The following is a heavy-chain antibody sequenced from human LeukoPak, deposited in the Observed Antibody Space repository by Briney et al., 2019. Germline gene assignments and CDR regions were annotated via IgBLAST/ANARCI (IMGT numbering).Heavy chain of an antibody. J-gene: IGHJ6*02. Sequence: GESLKISCKGSGYSFTSYWIGWVRQMPGKGLEWMGIIYPGDSDTRYSPSFQGQVTISADKSISTAYLQWSSLKAPDTAMYYCARQGSSGWAHYYYYGMDVWGQGTTVTVSS. CDR3: ARQGSSGWAHYYYYGMDV. CDR1: GYSFTSYW. V-gene: IGHV5-51*01. CDR2: IYPGDSDT. D-gene: IGHD6-19*01.